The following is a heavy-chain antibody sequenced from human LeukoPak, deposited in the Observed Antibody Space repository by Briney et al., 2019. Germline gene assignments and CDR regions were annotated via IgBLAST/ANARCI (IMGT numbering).Heavy chain of an antibody. D-gene: IGHD5-18*01. V-gene: IGHV4-39*01. CDR2: VYYSGDT. CDR3: ARHSGLPSPFDP. Sequence: PPETLSLTCTVSGGSISSSGYSWDWVRQPPGKGLEWIGTVYYSGDTDYNPSLKSRVSISVDTSKNQFSLKLSSVTAADTAVYYCARHSGLPSPFDPWGQGTLVTVSS. CDR1: GGSISSSGYS. J-gene: IGHJ5*02.